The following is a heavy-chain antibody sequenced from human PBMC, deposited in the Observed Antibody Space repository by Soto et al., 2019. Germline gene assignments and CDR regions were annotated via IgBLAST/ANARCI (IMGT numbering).Heavy chain of an antibody. CDR2: IIPIFGTA. CDR3: ARGPSPPPQFDY. V-gene: IGHV1-69*01. J-gene: IGHJ4*02. CDR1: GGTFSSYA. Sequence: QVQLVQSGAEVKKSGSSVKVSCKASGGTFSSYAISWVRQAPGQGLEWMGGIIPIFGTANYAQKLQGRVTITAEESTSTAYMELSSLGSEDTAVYYCARGPSPPPQFDYWGQGTLVTVSS.